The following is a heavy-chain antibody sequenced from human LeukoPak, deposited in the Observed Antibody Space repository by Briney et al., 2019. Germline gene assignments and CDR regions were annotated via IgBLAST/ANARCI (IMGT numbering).Heavy chain of an antibody. CDR3: ARDKASSGWYFDY. D-gene: IGHD6-19*01. CDR2: ISYDGSNK. Sequence: GRSLRLSCAASRFTFSSYAMHWVRQAPGKWLEWVAVISYDGSNKYYADSVKGRFTISRDNSKNTLYLQMNSLRAEDTAVYYCARDKASSGWYFDYWGQGTLVTVSS. CDR1: RFTFSSYA. V-gene: IGHV3-30-3*01. J-gene: IGHJ4*02.